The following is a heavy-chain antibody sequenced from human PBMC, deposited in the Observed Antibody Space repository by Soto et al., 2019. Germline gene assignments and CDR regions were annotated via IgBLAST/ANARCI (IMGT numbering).Heavy chain of an antibody. D-gene: IGHD3-10*01. CDR1: RFTFSTYE. CDR3: ASLAIGTIIRGAPDF. J-gene: IGHJ4*02. Sequence: PVGSLRLSCAASRFTFSTYEMHWVRQAPGKGLEWVSYISSGGSSIYYADSVKGRFTISRDNAKNSLYLQMNSLRAEDTAMYYCASLAIGTIIRGAPDFWGQGTLVTVSS. CDR2: ISSGGSSI. V-gene: IGHV3-48*03.